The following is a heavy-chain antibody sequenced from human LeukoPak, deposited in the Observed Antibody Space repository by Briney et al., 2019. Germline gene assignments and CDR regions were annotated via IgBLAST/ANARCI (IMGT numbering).Heavy chain of an antibody. V-gene: IGHV3-30*02. CDR2: IRYDGSTK. CDR3: ARDPENWYFDL. Sequence: GGSLRLSCVASGFTFSSYGMHWVRQAPGKGLEWVAFIRYDGSTKYYADSVKGRFTISRDNAKNTLYLQMNSLRAEDTAVYYCARDPENWYFDLWGRGTLVTVSS. J-gene: IGHJ2*01. CDR1: GFTFSSYG.